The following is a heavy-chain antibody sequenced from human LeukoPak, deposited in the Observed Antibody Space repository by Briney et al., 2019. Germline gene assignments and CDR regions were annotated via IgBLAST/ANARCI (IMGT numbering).Heavy chain of an antibody. CDR1: GGTFSSYA. V-gene: IGHV1-69*13. J-gene: IGHJ3*02. D-gene: IGHD3-22*01. CDR2: NIPIFGTA. Sequence: SVKVSCKASGGTFSSYAISWVRQAPGQGLEWMGGNIPIFGTANYAQKFQGRVTITADESTSTAYMELSSLRSEDTAVYYCARGGGIYYDSSGYYNDAFDIWGQGTMVTVSS. CDR3: ARGGGIYYDSSGYYNDAFDI.